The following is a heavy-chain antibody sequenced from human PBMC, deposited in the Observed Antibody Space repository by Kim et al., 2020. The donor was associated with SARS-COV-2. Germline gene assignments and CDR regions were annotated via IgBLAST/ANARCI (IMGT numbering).Heavy chain of an antibody. Sequence: SETLSLTCAVYHGSFSGYDWSWIRRSPGKGLEWIGEINHSGDTNYGPSFKSRATISIDTSANQFSLRLSSVTVADTAVYYCARGLHSPINYYYMDIWGKGTTVTVSS. J-gene: IGHJ6*03. CDR3: ARGLHSPINYYYMDI. D-gene: IGHD3-9*01. CDR2: INHSGDT. CDR1: HGSFSGYD. V-gene: IGHV4-34*01.